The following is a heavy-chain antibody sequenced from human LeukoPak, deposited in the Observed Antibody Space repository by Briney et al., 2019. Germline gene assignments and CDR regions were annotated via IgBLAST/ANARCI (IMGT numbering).Heavy chain of an antibody. CDR1: GFTFSSYA. CDR3: ARESGGAFDI. V-gene: IGHV3-21*01. J-gene: IGHJ3*02. D-gene: IGHD3-16*01. CDR2: ISSSSYI. Sequence: GGSLRLSCAASGFTFSSYAMSWVRQAPGKGLEWVSSISSSSYIYYADSVKGRFTISRDNAKNSLYLQMNSLRAEDTAVYYCARESGGAFDIWGQGTMVTVSS.